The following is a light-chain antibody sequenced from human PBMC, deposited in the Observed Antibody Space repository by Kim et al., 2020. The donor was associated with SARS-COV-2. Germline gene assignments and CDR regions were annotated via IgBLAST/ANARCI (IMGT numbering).Light chain of an antibody. CDR2: GAS. J-gene: IGKJ2*01. CDR3: QQYNNWPPYT. CDR1: QSISNN. V-gene: IGKV3-15*01. Sequence: EIVMTQSPATLSVSPGERTTLSCRASQSISNNLAWYQQKPGQAPRLLIFGASTRATGIPARFSGSGSGTAFTLTISSLQSEDFAVYYCQQYNNWPPYTFGQGTKLEI.